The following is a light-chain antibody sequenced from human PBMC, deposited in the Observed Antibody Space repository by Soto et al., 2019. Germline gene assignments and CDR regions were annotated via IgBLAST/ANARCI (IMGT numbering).Light chain of an antibody. CDR3: SSYTTSSTYV. Sequence: QSVLTQPASGSGSPGQSITISCTGTSSDVGGYSYISWYQHNPGRAPKLMIYDVSNRPSGVSDRFSGSKSGNTASLTISRLQAEDEADYYCSSYTTSSTYVFGSGTKFTVL. CDR1: SSDVGGYSY. V-gene: IGLV2-14*03. J-gene: IGLJ1*01. CDR2: DVS.